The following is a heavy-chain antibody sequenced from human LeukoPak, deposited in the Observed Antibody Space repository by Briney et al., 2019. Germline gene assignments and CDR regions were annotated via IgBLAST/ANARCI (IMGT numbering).Heavy chain of an antibody. Sequence: GESLKISCKHSGYNFTTYWIGWVRQMPGKGLEWMGVIYAGDSETRYSPSFQGQVTISADKSIRTAYLQWSSLQASDTAMYYCARRLVLVATFAFDIWGQGTMVTVS. D-gene: IGHD2-15*01. CDR2: IYAGDSET. CDR3: ARRLVLVATFAFDI. CDR1: GYNFTTYW. V-gene: IGHV5-51*01. J-gene: IGHJ3*02.